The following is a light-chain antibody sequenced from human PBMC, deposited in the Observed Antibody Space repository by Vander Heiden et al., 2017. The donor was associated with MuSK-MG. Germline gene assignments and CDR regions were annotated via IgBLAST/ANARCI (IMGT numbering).Light chain of an antibody. CDR2: AAS. V-gene: IGKV3-20*01. J-gene: IGKJ2*01. CDR1: QRVGSSY. CDR3: QQYGRSLYT. Sequence: EFVLTQSPGTLSLSAGERATLSCRASQRVGSSYLAWYQQKPGQAPRLLIYAASSRATGIPDRFSGSGSGADFTLTISILEPEDFAVYYCQQYGRSLYTFGQGTKLEIK.